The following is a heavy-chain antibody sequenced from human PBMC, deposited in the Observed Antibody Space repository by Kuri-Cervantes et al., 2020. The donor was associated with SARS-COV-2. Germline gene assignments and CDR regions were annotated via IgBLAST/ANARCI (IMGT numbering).Heavy chain of an antibody. CDR2: ISSSSSYI. CDR3: AQKLEPRL. V-gene: IGHV3-21*01. CDR1: GFTFSSYS. Sequence: GESLKISCAASGFTFSSYSMNWVRQAPGKGLEWVSSISSSSSYIYYADSVKGRFTISRDNAKNSLYLQMNSLRAEDTAVYYCAQKLEPRLWGQGTLVTVSS. J-gene: IGHJ4*02. D-gene: IGHD1-14*01.